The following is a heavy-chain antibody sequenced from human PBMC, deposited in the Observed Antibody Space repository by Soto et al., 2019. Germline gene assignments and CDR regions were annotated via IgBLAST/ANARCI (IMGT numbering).Heavy chain of an antibody. V-gene: IGHV4-34*01. CDR3: ARTRPQYSSSGWFDP. D-gene: IGHD6-6*01. J-gene: IGHJ5*02. CDR2: INHSGST. CDR1: GGSFSGYY. Sequence: SETLSLTCAVYGGSFSGYYWSWIRQPPGKGLEWIGEINHSGSTNYNPSLKSRVTISVDTSKNQFSLKLSSVTAADTAVYYCARTRPQYSSSGWFDPWGQGTLVTVSS.